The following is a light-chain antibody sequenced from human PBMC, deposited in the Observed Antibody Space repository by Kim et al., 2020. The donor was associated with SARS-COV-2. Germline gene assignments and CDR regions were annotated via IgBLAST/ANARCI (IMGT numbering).Light chain of an antibody. CDR2: AAS. CDR3: QQLNSYPLT. CDR1: QGISSY. V-gene: IGKV1-9*01. J-gene: IGKJ4*01. Sequence: IQLTPSPSSLSASVGDRVTITCRASQGISSYLAWYQQKPGKAPKLLIYAASTLQSGVPSRFSGSGSGTDFTLTISSLQPEDFATYYSQQLNSYPLTFGGGTKVDIK.